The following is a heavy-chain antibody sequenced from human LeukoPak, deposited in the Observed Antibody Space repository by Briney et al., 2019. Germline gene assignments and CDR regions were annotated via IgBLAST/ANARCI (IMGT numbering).Heavy chain of an antibody. V-gene: IGHV1-2*02. D-gene: IGHD5-18*01. J-gene: IGHJ4*02. Sequence: ASVKVSCKASGYTFTGYYMHWVRPAPGQGLEWMGWINPNSGGTNYAQKFQGRVTMTRDTSISTAYMELSRLRSDDTAVYYCARMEDTAIPPFDYWGQGTLVTVSS. CDR2: INPNSGGT. CDR3: ARMEDTAIPPFDY. CDR1: GYTFTGYY.